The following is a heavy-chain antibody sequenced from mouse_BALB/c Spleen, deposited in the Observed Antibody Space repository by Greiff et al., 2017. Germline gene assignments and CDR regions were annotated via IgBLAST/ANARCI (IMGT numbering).Heavy chain of an antibody. V-gene: IGHV14-4*02. Sequence: VQLQQPGAELVKPGASVKLSCTASGFNIKDYYMHWVKQRPEQGLEWIGWIDPENGDTEYAPKFQGKATMTADTSSNTAYLQLSSLTSEDTAVYYCNPYYGSSSFAYWGQGTLVTVSA. D-gene: IGHD1-1*01. J-gene: IGHJ3*01. CDR2: IDPENGDT. CDR3: NPYYGSSSFAY. CDR1: GFNIKDYY.